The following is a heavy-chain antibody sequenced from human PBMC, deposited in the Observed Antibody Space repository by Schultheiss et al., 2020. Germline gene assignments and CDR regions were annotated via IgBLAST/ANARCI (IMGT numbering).Heavy chain of an antibody. Sequence: ETLSLTCTVSGGSISSYYWSWIRQPPGKGLEWIGYIYYSGSTNYNPSLKSRVTISVDTSKNQFSLKLSSVTAADTAVYYCARDLAAYGPYGMDVWGQGTTVNVSS. J-gene: IGHJ6*02. CDR2: IYYSGST. V-gene: IGHV4-59*12. CDR3: ARDLAAYGPYGMDV. D-gene: IGHD4-17*01. CDR1: GGSISSYY.